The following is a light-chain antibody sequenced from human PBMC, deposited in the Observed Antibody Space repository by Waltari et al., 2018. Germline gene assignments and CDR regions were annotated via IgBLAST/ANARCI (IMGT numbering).Light chain of an antibody. CDR2: EAS. CDR1: TSDLGGLNY. V-gene: IGLV2-14*01. Sequence: QSALAQPASVSGSPGQPTTISCTETTSDLGGLNYASWYQHHPGEAPKLIIYEASTPPSGASNRFSGSTSGNTASLTISGLQAEDEADYYCTSYTSSNAPVFGGGTKLTVL. CDR3: TSYTSSNAPV. J-gene: IGLJ2*01.